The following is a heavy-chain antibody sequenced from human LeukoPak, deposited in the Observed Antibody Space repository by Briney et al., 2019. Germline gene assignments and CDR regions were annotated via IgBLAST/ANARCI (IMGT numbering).Heavy chain of an antibody. Sequence: PPGGSLRLSCAASGFTFSSYAMSWVRQAPGKGLEWVSAISGSGGSTYYADSVKGRFTISRDNSKNTLYLQMYSLRAEDTAVYYCAKGGIILTGHNPGVVDYWGQGTLVTVSS. CDR2: ISGSGGST. V-gene: IGHV3-23*01. D-gene: IGHD3-9*01. CDR3: AKGGIILTGHNPGVVDY. J-gene: IGHJ4*02. CDR1: GFTFSSYA.